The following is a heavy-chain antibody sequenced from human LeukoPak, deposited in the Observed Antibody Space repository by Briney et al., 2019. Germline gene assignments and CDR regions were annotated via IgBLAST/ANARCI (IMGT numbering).Heavy chain of an antibody. CDR2: INPNSGGT. J-gene: IGHJ4*02. CDR3: ARDLAGDPSRDY. Sequence: ASVKVSCKASGYTFTGYYMHWVRQAPGQGLEWMGWINPNSGGTNYAQKFQGRVTMTRDTSISTAYMELSRLRSDDTAVYYCARDLAGDPSRDYWGQGTLVTVSS. D-gene: IGHD7-27*01. CDR1: GYTFTGYY. V-gene: IGHV1-2*02.